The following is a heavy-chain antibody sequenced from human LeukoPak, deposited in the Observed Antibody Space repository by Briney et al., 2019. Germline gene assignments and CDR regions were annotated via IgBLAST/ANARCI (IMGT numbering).Heavy chain of an antibody. CDR1: GGSISSGGYS. J-gene: IGHJ3*02. Sequence: SETLSLTCAVSGGSISSGGYSWSWIRQPPGKGLEWIGYIYHSGSTYYNPSLKSRVTISVDRSKNQFSLKLSSVTAADTAVYYCARWSEGSQHDAFDIWGQGTMVTVSS. CDR2: IYHSGST. V-gene: IGHV4-30-2*01. CDR3: ARWSEGSQHDAFDI. D-gene: IGHD3-3*01.